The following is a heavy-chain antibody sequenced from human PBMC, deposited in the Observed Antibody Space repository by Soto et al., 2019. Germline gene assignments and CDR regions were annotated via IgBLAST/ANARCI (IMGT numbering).Heavy chain of an antibody. CDR3: ARVPRRDGYSFYGMDV. D-gene: IGHD4-4*01. CDR2: VYSGGNT. J-gene: IGHJ6*02. Sequence: EVPLVESGGGLIQPGGSLRLSCAASGFSVSSSYMSWVRQAPGKGLEWVSIVYSGGNTYYADSVKGRFTISRDNSKNPLNQQMNSLRVEDTAGYYCARVPRRDGYSFYGMDVWGQGTTVTVSS. V-gene: IGHV3-53*01. CDR1: GFSVSSSY.